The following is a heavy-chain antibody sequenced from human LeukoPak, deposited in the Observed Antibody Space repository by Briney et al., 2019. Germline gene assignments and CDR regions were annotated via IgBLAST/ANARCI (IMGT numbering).Heavy chain of an antibody. J-gene: IGHJ4*02. Sequence: PGGSLRLSCAASGFTFSSYWMSWVRQAPGKGLEWVANIKQDGSEKYYVDSVKGRFTISRDNAKNSLYLQMNSLRADDTAIYYCARKRFYSSSSVLDYWGQGTLVTVSS. CDR1: GFTFSSYW. CDR3: ARKRFYSSSSVLDY. D-gene: IGHD6-6*01. V-gene: IGHV3-7*01. CDR2: IKQDGSEK.